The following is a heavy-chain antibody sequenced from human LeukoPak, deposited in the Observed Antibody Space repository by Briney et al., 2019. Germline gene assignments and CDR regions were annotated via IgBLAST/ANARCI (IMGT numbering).Heavy chain of an antibody. CDR3: TRNYCESRTYGYYFDY. CDR2: IRSKAYGGTT. V-gene: IGHV3-49*04. J-gene: IGHJ4*02. Sequence: PGGSLRLSCTASGFTFGDYAMSWVRQAPGKGLEWVGFIRSKAYGGTTEYAASVKGRFTISRDDSKSIAYLQMNSLKSEDTAVYYCTRNYCESRTYGYYFDYWGQGTLVTVSS. D-gene: IGHD3-22*01. CDR1: GFTFGDYA.